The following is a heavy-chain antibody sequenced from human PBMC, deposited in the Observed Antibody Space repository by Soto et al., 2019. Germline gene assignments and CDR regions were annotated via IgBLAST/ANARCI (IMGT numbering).Heavy chain of an antibody. V-gene: IGHV4-4*02. J-gene: IGHJ4*02. CDR3: ARINGDLISFDS. Sequence: SETLSLTCAVSSGSISTSHWWTWVRQPPGKGLEWIGEKFHSGSTTYNPSLKSRVTISVDKSTNQFSLKLTSLTAADTAVYFCARINGDLISFDSWGQGALVTV. CDR2: KFHSGST. CDR1: SGSISTSHW. D-gene: IGHD4-17*01.